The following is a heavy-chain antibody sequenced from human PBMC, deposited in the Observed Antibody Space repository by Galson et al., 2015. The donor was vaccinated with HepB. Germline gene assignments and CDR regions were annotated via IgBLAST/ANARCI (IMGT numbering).Heavy chain of an antibody. CDR3: ARSRDSNYVDY. V-gene: IGHV4-31*03. D-gene: IGHD4-11*01. Sequence: LSLTCTVSGDSISSSGYYWSWIRQHPGKGLEWIGYIYYGGSTYYNPSLKSRTTISVDTSKNQFSLKLSSVTAADTAVYYCARSRDSNYVDYWGQGTLVTVSS. J-gene: IGHJ4*02. CDR1: GDSISSSGYY. CDR2: IYYGGST.